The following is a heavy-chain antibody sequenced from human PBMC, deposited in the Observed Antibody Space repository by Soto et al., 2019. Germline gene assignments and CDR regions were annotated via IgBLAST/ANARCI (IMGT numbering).Heavy chain of an antibody. D-gene: IGHD4-4*01. J-gene: IGHJ4*02. CDR1: GFTFSSYA. V-gene: IGHV3-30-3*01. CDR3: ARDPYYSPFDY. CDR2: ISYDGSNK. Sequence: PVGSLRLSCAASGFTFSSYAMHWVRQAPGKGLEWVAVISYDGSNKYYADSVKGRFTISRDNSKNTLYLQMNSLRAEDTAVYYCARDPYYSPFDYWGQGTLVTVSS.